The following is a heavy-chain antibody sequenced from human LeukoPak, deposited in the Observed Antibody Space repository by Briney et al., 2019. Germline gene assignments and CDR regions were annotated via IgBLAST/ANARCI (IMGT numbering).Heavy chain of an antibody. CDR2: ISYDGSNK. CDR3: AKGRYYYDSSGYHDY. J-gene: IGHJ4*02. D-gene: IGHD3-22*01. V-gene: IGHV3-30-3*01. CDR1: GFTFSSYA. Sequence: GGSLRLSCAASGFTFSSYAMHWVRQAPGKGLEWVAVISYDGSNKYYADSVKGRFTISRDNSKNTLYLQMNSLRAEDTAVYYCAKGRYYYDSSGYHDYWGQGTLVTVSS.